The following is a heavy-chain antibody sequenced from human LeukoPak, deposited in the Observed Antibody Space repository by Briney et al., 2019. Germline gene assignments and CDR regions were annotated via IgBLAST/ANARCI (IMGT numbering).Heavy chain of an antibody. CDR2: IKQDGSEK. CDR3: AKFFAPSGGASGWTWTIDN. Sequence: SGGSLRLSCVVSGSTFSSYWMSWVRQAPGKGLEWVANIKQDGSEKYYVDSVKGRFTISRDNAKNSLYLQMNSLRVEDTAVYYCAKFFAPSGGASGWTWTIDNWGQGTLVIVSS. CDR1: GSTFSSYW. V-gene: IGHV3-7*01. J-gene: IGHJ4*02. D-gene: IGHD6-25*01.